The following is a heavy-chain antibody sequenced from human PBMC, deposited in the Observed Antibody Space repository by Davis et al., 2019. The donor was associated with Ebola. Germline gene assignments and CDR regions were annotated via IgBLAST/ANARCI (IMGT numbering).Heavy chain of an antibody. CDR1: GFTVSSNH. V-gene: IGHV3-53*01. D-gene: IGHD3-10*01. J-gene: IGHJ4*02. CDR2: IYNVYTT. CDR3: VKVFWVQGVSYFDS. Sequence: GGSLRLSCAVSGFTVSSNHMSWVRQAPGKGLEWVSVIYNVYTTYYADSVKGRFIISRDNSKNTLYLQMNSLTAEDTALYFCVKVFWVQGVSYFDSWGQGTLVTVFS.